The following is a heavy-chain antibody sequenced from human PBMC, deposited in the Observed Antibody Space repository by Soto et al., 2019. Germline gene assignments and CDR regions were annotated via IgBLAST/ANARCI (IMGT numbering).Heavy chain of an antibody. Sequence: QVQLVQSGAEVKKPGASVKVSCKASGYTFGSYDINWVRQAAGQRLEWMGWMSPNSGNIGYAQKFQGRVTMTRDTSITTAYMELSRLTSEDTAIYYCARGISQGYDYWGQGVLVTGSS. CDR3: ARGISQGYDY. J-gene: IGHJ4*02. CDR2: MSPNSGNI. D-gene: IGHD2-21*01. CDR1: GYTFGSYD. V-gene: IGHV1-8*01.